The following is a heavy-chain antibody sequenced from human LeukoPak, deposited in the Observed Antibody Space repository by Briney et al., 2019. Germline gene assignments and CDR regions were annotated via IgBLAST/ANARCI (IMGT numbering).Heavy chain of an antibody. D-gene: IGHD6-19*01. CDR1: GDSVSNNSAT. CDR2: TYYRSRWYN. J-gene: IGHJ6*03. CDR3: ARATGYSSGWFGYYYYYMDV. Sequence: SQTLSLTCAISGDSVSNNSATWNWIRQSPSRGLEWLGRTYYRSRWYNDYAVSVKSRITINPDTSKNQFSLQLSSVTAADTAVYYCARATGYSSGWFGYYYYYMDVWGKGTTVTISS. V-gene: IGHV6-1*01.